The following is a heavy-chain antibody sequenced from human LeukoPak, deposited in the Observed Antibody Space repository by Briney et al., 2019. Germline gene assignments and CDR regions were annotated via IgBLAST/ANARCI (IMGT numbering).Heavy chain of an antibody. CDR2: ISGSGGST. CDR3: AKNHYDSSGYYPEAFDI. CDR1: GFTLSSYA. Sequence: GGSLRLSCAASGFTLSSYAMSWVRQAPGEGLEWVSAISGSGGSTYYADSVKGRFTISRDNSKNTLYLQMNSLRAEDTAVYYCAKNHYDSSGYYPEAFDIWGQGTMVTVSS. V-gene: IGHV3-23*01. J-gene: IGHJ3*02. D-gene: IGHD3-22*01.